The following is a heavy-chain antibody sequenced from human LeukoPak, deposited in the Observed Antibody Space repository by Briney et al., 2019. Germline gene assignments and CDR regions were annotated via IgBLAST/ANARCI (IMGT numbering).Heavy chain of an antibody. CDR3: AKEGAYPIITYDS. D-gene: IGHD3-10*01. Sequence: GGCLRLSCAASGFTFSSYWMNWVRQAPGKGLEWVANIKQDGNEKYYVDSVKGRFSISRDNAKESLYLQMDSLRAEDTAVYYCAKEGAYPIITYDSWGQGALVTVSS. V-gene: IGHV3-7*01. CDR2: IKQDGNEK. J-gene: IGHJ5*01. CDR1: GFTFSSYW.